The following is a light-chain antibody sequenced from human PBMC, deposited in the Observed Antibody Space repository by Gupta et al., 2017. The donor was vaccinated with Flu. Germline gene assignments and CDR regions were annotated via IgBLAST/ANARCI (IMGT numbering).Light chain of an antibody. CDR3: QQYNSYSPAWT. CDR1: QSISSW. V-gene: IGKV1-5*03. J-gene: IGKJ1*01. CDR2: KAS. Sequence: DIQMTQSPSTLSASVGDSVTITCRASQSISSWLAWYQQKPGKAPKLLICKASSLESGVPSRFGGSGSGTEFTLTISRLQPDEFATYYGQQYNSYSPAWTFGQGTKVEIK.